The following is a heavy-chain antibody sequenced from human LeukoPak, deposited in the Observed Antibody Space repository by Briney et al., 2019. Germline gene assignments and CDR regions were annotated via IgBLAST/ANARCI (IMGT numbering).Heavy chain of an antibody. CDR2: INPNSGGT. D-gene: IGHD3-16*01. V-gene: IGHV1-2*02. Sequence: ASVKVSCKASGYTFTPCYMHWVRQAPGQGLEWMGWINPNSGGTNYAQKFQGRVTMTRDTSISTAYMELSSLRSDDTAVYYCARQTGGSLDYWGQGTLVTVSS. CDR3: ARQTGGSLDY. CDR1: GYTFTPCY. J-gene: IGHJ4*02.